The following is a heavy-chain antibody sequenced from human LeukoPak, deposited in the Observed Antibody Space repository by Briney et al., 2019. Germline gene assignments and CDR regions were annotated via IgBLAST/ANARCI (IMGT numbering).Heavy chain of an antibody. CDR1: GFTFSSYA. D-gene: IGHD3-10*01. CDR3: ARPSGV. J-gene: IGHJ4*02. CDR2: ISYDGSTK. V-gene: IGHV3-30-3*01. Sequence: GRSLRLSCAASGFTFSSYAMPWVRQAPGKGLEWVAVISYDGSTKYYADSVKGRFTISRDNSKNTLYLQMNSLRAEDTAVYYCARPSGVWGQGTLVTVSS.